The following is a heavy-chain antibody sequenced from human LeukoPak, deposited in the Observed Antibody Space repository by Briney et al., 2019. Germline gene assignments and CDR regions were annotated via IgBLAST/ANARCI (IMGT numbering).Heavy chain of an antibody. Sequence: PGGSLRLSCAASEFTFNSYAVSWVRQAPGKGLEWVSTTNKNGGSAYYADSVKGRVTISRDNSKNTLYLQMNSLRAEDTAVYYCAKGTYGSGTYGSIVYWGQGALVTVSS. CDR3: AKGTYGSGTYGSIVY. D-gene: IGHD3-10*01. CDR1: EFTFNSYA. J-gene: IGHJ4*02. V-gene: IGHV3-23*01. CDR2: TNKNGGSA.